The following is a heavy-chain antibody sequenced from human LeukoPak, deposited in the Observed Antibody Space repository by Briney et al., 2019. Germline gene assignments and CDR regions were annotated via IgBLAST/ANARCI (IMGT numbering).Heavy chain of an antibody. CDR3: ASGVYYDSSGYYYHYYYYMDV. V-gene: IGHV4-34*01. CDR1: GGSFSGYY. D-gene: IGHD3-22*01. CDR2: INHSGST. J-gene: IGHJ6*03. Sequence: SETLSLTCAVYGGSFSGYYWSWIRQPPGKGLEWIGEINHSGSTNYNPSLKSRVTISVDKSKNQFSLKLSSVTAADTAVYYCASGVYYDSSGYYYHYYYYMDVWGKGTTVTVSS.